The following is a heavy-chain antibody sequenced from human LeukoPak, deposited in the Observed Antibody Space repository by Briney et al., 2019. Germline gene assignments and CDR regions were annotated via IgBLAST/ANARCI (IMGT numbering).Heavy chain of an antibody. CDR1: GGTFSSYA. D-gene: IGHD3-10*01. CDR2: IIPIFGTA. Sequence: SVKVSCKASGGTFSSYAISWVRQAPGQGLEWMGGIIPIFGTANYAQKFQGRVTITTDESTSTAYMELSSLRSEDTAVYYCAGYGSGSYSGYWYFDLWGRGTLVTVSS. V-gene: IGHV1-69*05. J-gene: IGHJ2*01. CDR3: AGYGSGSYSGYWYFDL.